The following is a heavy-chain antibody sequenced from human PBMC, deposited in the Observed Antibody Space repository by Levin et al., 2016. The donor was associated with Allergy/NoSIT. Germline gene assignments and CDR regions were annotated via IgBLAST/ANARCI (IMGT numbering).Heavy chain of an antibody. Sequence: GGSLRLSCAASGFTFSSYWMSWVRQAPGKGLEWVSSISSSSSYIYYADAVTGRFSISRDNAKNSLYLEMTSLRAEDTALYYCATYTQYGNPDDFWGQGTLVTVSS. CDR2: ISSSSSYI. CDR3: ATYTQYGNPDDF. D-gene: IGHD2/OR15-2a*01. V-gene: IGHV3-21*01. J-gene: IGHJ4*02. CDR1: GFTFSSYW.